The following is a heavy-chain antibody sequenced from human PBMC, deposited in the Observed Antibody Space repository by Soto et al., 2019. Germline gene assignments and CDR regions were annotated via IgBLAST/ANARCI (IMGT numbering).Heavy chain of an antibody. J-gene: IGHJ6*03. D-gene: IGHD2-15*01. CDR2: TNSDGSTA. CDR3: ARGDCVGVTCYSLAGSCYYYVDV. CDR1: GFTFSNYW. V-gene: IGHV3-74*01. Sequence: EVQLVESGGGLVQPGGSLRLSCAASGFTFSNYWMYWVRQAPGKGLVWVSRTNSDGSTASYADSVKGRFTITRDNAKTTLYLQMNNLRAEDTAVYYCARGDCVGVTCYSLAGSCYYYVDVWGKGTAVTVFS.